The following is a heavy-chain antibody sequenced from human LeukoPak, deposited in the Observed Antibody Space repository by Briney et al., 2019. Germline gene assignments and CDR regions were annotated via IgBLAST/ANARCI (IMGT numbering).Heavy chain of an antibody. D-gene: IGHD2/OR15-2a*01. CDR3: ASTYGNSVSRWAFDY. Sequence: SETLSLTCTVSGASITDYYWSWVRQPPGKGLEWIGCIYDSGTTNYNPSLKSRVAISRDTSKKQVSLKLSSVNAADTAVYYCASTYGNSVSRWAFDYWGQGSLVTVSS. J-gene: IGHJ4*02. CDR1: GASITDYY. V-gene: IGHV4-59*01. CDR2: IYDSGTT.